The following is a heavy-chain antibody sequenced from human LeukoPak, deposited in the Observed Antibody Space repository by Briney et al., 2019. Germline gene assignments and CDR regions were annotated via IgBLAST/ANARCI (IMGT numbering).Heavy chain of an antibody. Sequence: PSETLSLTCAVSDYSISSGYYWGWIRQPPGKGLEWIGSIYHSGSPYYTPSLKSRVTMSVDTSKNQFSLKLSSVTAADTAVYYCARSPDYSNTVSPYYFDYWGQGTLVTVSS. V-gene: IGHV4-38-2*01. CDR2: IYHSGSP. J-gene: IGHJ4*02. CDR1: DYSISSGYY. D-gene: IGHD4-11*01. CDR3: ARSPDYSNTVSPYYFDY.